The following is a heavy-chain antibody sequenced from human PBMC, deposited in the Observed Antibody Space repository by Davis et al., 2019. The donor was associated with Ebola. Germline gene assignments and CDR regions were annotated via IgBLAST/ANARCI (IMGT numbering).Heavy chain of an antibody. CDR1: GFTFSSYY. Sequence: GESLKISCAASGFTFSSYYMHWVRQAPGKGLEWVAIIRYDGKNKNYADSLKGRFTISRDNSKNTLYLQMNSLRAEDTAVYYCAKVPYYYYMDVWGKGTTVTVSS. J-gene: IGHJ6*03. V-gene: IGHV3-30*02. CDR3: AKVPYYYYMDV. CDR2: IRYDGKNK.